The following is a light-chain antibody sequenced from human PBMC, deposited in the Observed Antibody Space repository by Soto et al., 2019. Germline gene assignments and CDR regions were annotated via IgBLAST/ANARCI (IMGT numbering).Light chain of an antibody. CDR3: QQYNSYPWT. V-gene: IGKV1-5*03. CDR2: EAS. Sequence: DIQMTQSPSTLSASVGDRVTITCRASQTINRWLAWHQQKPGKAPKVLIYEASTLESGVPSRFGGSGSGTEFTLIISSLQPDEFATYYCQQYNSYPWTFGQGTKVEIK. J-gene: IGKJ1*01. CDR1: QTINRW.